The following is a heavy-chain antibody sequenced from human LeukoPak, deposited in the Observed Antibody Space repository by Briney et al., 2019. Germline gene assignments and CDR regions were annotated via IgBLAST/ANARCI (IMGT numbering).Heavy chain of an antibody. CDR2: MNPNSGNT. Sequence: ASAKVSCKASGYTFTSYDINWVRQATGQGLEWMGWMNPNSGNTGYAQKFQGRVTMTRNTSISTAYMELSSLRSEDTAVYYCARGGVAAAGADYWGQGTLVTVSS. V-gene: IGHV1-8*01. CDR3: ARGGVAAAGADY. CDR1: GYTFTSYD. J-gene: IGHJ4*02. D-gene: IGHD6-13*01.